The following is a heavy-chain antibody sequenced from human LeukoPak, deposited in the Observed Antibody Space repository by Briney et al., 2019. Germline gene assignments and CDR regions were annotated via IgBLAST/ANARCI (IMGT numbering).Heavy chain of an antibody. CDR2: VNPNSGDT. CDR1: GYTFTGYY. J-gene: IGHJ4*02. D-gene: IGHD2/OR15-2a*01. Sequence: GASVKVSCKASGYTFTGYYIHWVRQAPGQGLEWMGWVNPNSGDTDYAQKFQDRVIMTRDTSINTAYIELSSLRSDDTAVYYCARGRRILWRDPNAGDFFDYWGQGTLVIVSS. CDR3: ARGRRILWRDPNAGDFFDY. V-gene: IGHV1-2*02.